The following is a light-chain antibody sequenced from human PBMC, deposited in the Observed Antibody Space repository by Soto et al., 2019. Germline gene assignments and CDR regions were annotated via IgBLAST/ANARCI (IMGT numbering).Light chain of an antibody. Sequence: EIVLTQSPGTLSLSPGERATLSCRASQTVNNNYVAWYQQKPGQAPRLLIFRASNKATGIPDRFSGSGSGTEFILHISEMEPEDSGIYPCQQHGGSLETFGQGTKVE. V-gene: IGKV3-20*01. CDR3: QQHGGSLET. CDR2: RAS. J-gene: IGKJ1*01. CDR1: QTVNNNY.